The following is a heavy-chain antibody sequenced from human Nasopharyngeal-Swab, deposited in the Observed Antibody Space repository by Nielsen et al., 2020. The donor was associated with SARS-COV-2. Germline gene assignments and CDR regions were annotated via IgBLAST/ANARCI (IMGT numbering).Heavy chain of an antibody. V-gene: IGHV3-48*02. Sequence: GESLKISCAASGFTFSSYSMNWVRQAPGTGLEWVSYISSSSSTIYYADSVKGRFTISRDNAKNSLYLQMNSLRDEETAVYYCASNWNDIRYYYYGMDVWGQVTTVTVSS. CDR2: ISSSSSTI. CDR3: ASNWNDIRYYYYGMDV. CDR1: GFTFSSYS. D-gene: IGHD1-1*01. J-gene: IGHJ6*02.